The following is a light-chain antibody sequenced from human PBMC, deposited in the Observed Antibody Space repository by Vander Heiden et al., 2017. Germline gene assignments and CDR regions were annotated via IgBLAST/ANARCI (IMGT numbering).Light chain of an antibody. J-gene: IGKJ5*01. CDR1: KGICNY. V-gene: IGKV1-27*01. CDR2: VGS. CDR3: QQYNRTPYT. Sequence: DIQMTQSPSSLSASVGDTAPLTCRANKGICNYLAWYQQKPGKVPQLLIYVGSNLQIGVPSRFSGSGSGTDFTLTISRLEAEDVATYYCQQYNRTPYTFGQGTRLEIK.